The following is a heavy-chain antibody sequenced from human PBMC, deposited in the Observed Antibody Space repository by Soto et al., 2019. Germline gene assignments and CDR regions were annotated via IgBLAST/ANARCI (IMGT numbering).Heavy chain of an antibody. Sequence: QITLKESGPTLVKPTQPLTLTCTFYGFSLSTSGVGVGWIRQPPGKDLECLALIYWDDDKRYSPSLKSRLTITKDTSKNQVVLTMTNMDPVDTATYYCAQRGWQAFDYWGQGTLVTVSS. CDR3: AQRGWQAFDY. CDR2: IYWDDDK. J-gene: IGHJ4*02. V-gene: IGHV2-5*02. CDR1: GFSLSTSGVG. D-gene: IGHD2-15*01.